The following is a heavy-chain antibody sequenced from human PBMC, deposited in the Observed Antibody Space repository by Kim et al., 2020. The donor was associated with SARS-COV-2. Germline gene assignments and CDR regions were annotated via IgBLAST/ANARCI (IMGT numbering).Heavy chain of an antibody. CDR3: ARVDCSSTSCYHP. Sequence: ASVKVSCKASGYSFTSYSITWVRQAPGQGLEWMGWISAYNGNTNYAQKVQGRVTMTTDTSTATAYMELRSLTSDDTAMYYCARVDCSSTSCYHPWGQGTVVTVSS. CDR1: GYSFTSYS. J-gene: IGHJ5*02. V-gene: IGHV1-18*01. D-gene: IGHD2-2*01. CDR2: ISAYNGNT.